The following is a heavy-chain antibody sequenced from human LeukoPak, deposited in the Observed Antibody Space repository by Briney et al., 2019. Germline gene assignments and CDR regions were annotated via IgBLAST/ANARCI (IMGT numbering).Heavy chain of an antibody. D-gene: IGHD1-26*01. CDR2: IYSGGST. J-gene: IGHJ4*02. CDR3: ARDLGMGATEF. V-gene: IGHV3-53*01. CDR1: GFTVSSNY. Sequence: GGSLRLSCAASGFTVSSNYMSWVRQAPGKGLEWVSVIYSGGSTYYAESVKGRFTISRDNSKNTLYLQMNSLRAEDTAVYYCARDLGMGATEFWGQGTLVTVSS.